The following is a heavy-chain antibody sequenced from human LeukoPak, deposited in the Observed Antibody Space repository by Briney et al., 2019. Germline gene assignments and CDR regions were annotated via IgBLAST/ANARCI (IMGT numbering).Heavy chain of an antibody. CDR3: ARAYDFWSGSPFWFDP. CDR1: GGSFSGYY. V-gene: IGHV4-34*01. Sequence: SETLSLTCAVYGGSFSGYYWSWIRQPPGKGLEWIGEINLSGSTNYNPSLKSRVTISVDTSKNQFSLKLSSVTAADTAVYYCARAYDFWSGSPFWFDPWGQGTLVTVSS. D-gene: IGHD3-3*01. CDR2: INLSGST. J-gene: IGHJ5*02.